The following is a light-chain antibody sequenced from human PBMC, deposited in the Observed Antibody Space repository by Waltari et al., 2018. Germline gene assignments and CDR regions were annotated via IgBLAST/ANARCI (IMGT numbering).Light chain of an antibody. CDR3: LQYNSHPWT. CDR2: GAS. Sequence: DIQMTQSPSSLSASAGDTVTITCRASQVISIYLSWYQQKPGKTPKRLIFGASSLESGVPSRFSGSGSGTDFTLTISSLQPEDFATYYCLQYNSHPWTFGQGTKVEIK. J-gene: IGKJ1*01. V-gene: IGKV1-17*01. CDR1: QVISIY.